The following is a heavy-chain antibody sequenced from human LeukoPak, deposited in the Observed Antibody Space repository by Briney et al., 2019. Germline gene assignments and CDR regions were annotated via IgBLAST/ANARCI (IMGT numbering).Heavy chain of an antibody. CDR3: AKDPYYYDSSGYYRYYFDY. CDR2: ISGTGSST. Sequence: PGGSLRLSCAASGFTFSTYNMNWVRQAPGKGLEWVSYISGTGSSTYYTDSVKGRFTISRDNAKNSLYLQMNSLRAEDTAVYYCAKDPYYYDSSGYYRYYFDYWGQGTLVTVSA. J-gene: IGHJ4*02. CDR1: GFTFSTYN. V-gene: IGHV3-48*01. D-gene: IGHD3-22*01.